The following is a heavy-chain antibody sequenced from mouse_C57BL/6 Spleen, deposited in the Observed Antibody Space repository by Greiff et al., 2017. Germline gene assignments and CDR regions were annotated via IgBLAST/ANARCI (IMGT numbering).Heavy chain of an antibody. D-gene: IGHD2-2*01. CDR2: ISSGGSYT. V-gene: IGHV5-6*02. CDR1: GFTFSSYG. Sequence: EVKLVESGGDLVKPGGSLKISCAASGFTFSSYGMSWVRQTPDKRLEWVATISSGGSYTYYPDSVKGRFTISRDNAKNTLYLQMSSLKSEDTAMYYCARRGGYDYFDYWGQGTTLTVSS. J-gene: IGHJ2*01. CDR3: ARRGGYDYFDY.